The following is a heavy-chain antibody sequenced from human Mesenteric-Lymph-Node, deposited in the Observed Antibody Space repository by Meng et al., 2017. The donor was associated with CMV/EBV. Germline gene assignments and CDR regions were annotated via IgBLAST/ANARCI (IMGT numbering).Heavy chain of an antibody. V-gene: IGHV1-2*02. CDR3: ARVEYSSSMNFDY. D-gene: IGHD6-6*01. Sequence: ASVKVSCKASGYTFTGHYMNWVRQAPGQGLEWMGWINPNNGGTNYAQKFQGRVTMTRDTSINTAYMELSSLRSDDTAVYYCARVEYSSSMNFDYWGQGTLVTVSS. J-gene: IGHJ4*02. CDR1: GYTFTGHY. CDR2: INPNNGGT.